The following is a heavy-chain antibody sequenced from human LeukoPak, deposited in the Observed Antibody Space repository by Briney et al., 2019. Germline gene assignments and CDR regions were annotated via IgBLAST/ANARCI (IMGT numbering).Heavy chain of an antibody. J-gene: IGHJ4*02. CDR1: GFIFDDYG. V-gene: IGHV3-21*01. D-gene: IGHD3-22*01. CDR2: ITRSSIYM. Sequence: GGSLRLSCAAFGFIFDDYGMSWVRQAPGKGLEWVSSITRSSIYMYYADSVKGRFTISRDNAKNSLYLQMNSLRAEDTAVYYCARVRYDSSGYYSFFDYWGQGTLVTVSS. CDR3: ARVRYDSSGYYSFFDY.